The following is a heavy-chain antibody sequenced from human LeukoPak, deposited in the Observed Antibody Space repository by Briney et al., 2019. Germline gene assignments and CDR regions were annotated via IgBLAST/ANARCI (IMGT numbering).Heavy chain of an antibody. D-gene: IGHD2-15*01. Sequence: GGSLRLSCAASGFTFSIYAMSWVRQAPGKGLEWVSYISSSSSYTKNADAVKGRFTISRDNAKNTLYLQMKSLRVEDMAVYYCARQIGYCSDGSCYFDYWGQGTLVTVSS. CDR3: ARQIGYCSDGSCYFDY. CDR1: GFTFSIYA. V-gene: IGHV3-11*03. CDR2: ISSSSSYT. J-gene: IGHJ4*02.